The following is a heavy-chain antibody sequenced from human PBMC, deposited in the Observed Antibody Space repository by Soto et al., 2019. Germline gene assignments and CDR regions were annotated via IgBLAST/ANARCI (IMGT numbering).Heavy chain of an antibody. CDR1: GFTVIDSA. V-gene: IGHV3-73*01. CDR3: ARDLGSYHGGGYYYGMDV. D-gene: IGHD1-26*01. Sequence: GSLRLSCAASGFTVIDSAIHWVRQAPGKGLEWVGRVANKPEGYTITYGVSVKGRFTISRDNSKNTLYLQMNSLRAEDTAVYYRARDLGSYHGGGYYYGMDVWGQGTTVTVSS. CDR2: VANKPEGYTI. J-gene: IGHJ6*02.